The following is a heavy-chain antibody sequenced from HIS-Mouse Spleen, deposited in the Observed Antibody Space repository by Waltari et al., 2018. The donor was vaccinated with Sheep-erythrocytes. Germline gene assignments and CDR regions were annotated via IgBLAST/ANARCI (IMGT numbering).Heavy chain of an antibody. CDR1: GFTFSTSG. D-gene: IGHD4-4*01. Sequence: QVQLVESGGGVVQPGRYLSPSWAASGFTFSTSGMHWVRQAPGRGVEWVAVIAYDGSNKYYSDSVKGRFTISRDNSKNTLYLQMNSLRAEDTAVYYCAKREGYSNYYFDYWGQGTLVTVSS. CDR3: AKREGYSNYYFDY. V-gene: IGHV3-30*18. J-gene: IGHJ4*02. CDR2: IAYDGSNK.